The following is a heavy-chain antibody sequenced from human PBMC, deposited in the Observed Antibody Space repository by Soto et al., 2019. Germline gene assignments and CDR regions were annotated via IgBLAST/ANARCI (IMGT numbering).Heavy chain of an antibody. D-gene: IGHD3-16*01. J-gene: IGHJ5*02. CDR2: VSYDGSIE. V-gene: IGHV3-30*18. Sequence: PGGSLRLSCTASGFTFSSYAIHWVRQAPGRGLEWVAVVSYDGSIENYVDSVRGRFTISRDNSKNTVFLQMNSLRVEDTAVYYCAKDLYYYDFSLDDSWGQGTLVTVSS. CDR3: AKDLYYYDFSLDDS. CDR1: GFTFSSYA.